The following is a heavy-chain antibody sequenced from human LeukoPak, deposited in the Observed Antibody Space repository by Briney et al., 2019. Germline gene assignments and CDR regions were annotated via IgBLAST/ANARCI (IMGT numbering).Heavy chain of an antibody. CDR3: ARASCSSSWYCNHYYGMDV. CDR1: GGSIISTSYY. Sequence: PSEALSLTCIVSGGSIISTSYYWGWIRQPPGKGLEWIGSIYYSGSTYYNPPLKSRVTLSVDTSKNQFSLKLSSVTAADTAVYYCARASCSSSWYCNHYYGMDVWGQGTTVTVSS. CDR2: IYYSGST. D-gene: IGHD6-13*01. V-gene: IGHV4-39*07. J-gene: IGHJ6*02.